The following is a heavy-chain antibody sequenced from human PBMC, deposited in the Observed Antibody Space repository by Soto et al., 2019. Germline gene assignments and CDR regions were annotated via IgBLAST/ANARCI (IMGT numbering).Heavy chain of an antibody. Sequence: EVQLVESGEGLVKPGGSLRLSCAASGFTFSNAWMNWVRQAPGKGLEWVGRIRSEADGGKIDYAAPVRGRFTISRDDSKNMLYLQRIGLKTEDTAVYYCTTAYANAPFYGLDVWGQATTVTVSS. V-gene: IGHV3-15*07. CDR2: IRSEADGGKI. D-gene: IGHD3-16*01. CDR1: GFTFSNAW. CDR3: TTAYANAPFYGLDV. J-gene: IGHJ6*01.